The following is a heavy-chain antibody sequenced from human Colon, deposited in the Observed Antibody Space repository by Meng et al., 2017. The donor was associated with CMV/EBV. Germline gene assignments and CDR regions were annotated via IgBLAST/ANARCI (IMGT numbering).Heavy chain of an antibody. D-gene: IGHD1-1*01. Sequence: GESLKISCVASGFPISSFGMHWVRQAPGRGLEWMAYIRHDGNTQYYADSLKGRFTVSRDNSKNTVYLQMDSLRVDDTAVYCCAKEGVEIEPFFDFWGQGTLVTVSS. V-gene: IGHV3-30*02. CDR2: IRHDGNTQ. CDR3: AKEGVEIEPFFDF. J-gene: IGHJ4*02. CDR1: GFPISSFG.